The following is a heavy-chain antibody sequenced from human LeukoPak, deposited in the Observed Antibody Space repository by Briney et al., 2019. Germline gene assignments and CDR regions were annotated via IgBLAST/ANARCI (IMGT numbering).Heavy chain of an antibody. CDR2: IYHGGGT. V-gene: IGHV3-53*01. J-gene: IGHJ4*02. CDR3: ARDYYGGNPHQGDVFDY. D-gene: IGHD4-23*01. Sequence: GGSLRLSCADSGFIGSFNYTSWVRQAPGKGLEWVSVIYHGGGTYYADSVRGRFTISRDDSKNTLFLQMDSLRVDDTAMYYCARDYYGGNPHQGDVFDYWGRGTLVTVSS. CDR1: GFIGSFNY.